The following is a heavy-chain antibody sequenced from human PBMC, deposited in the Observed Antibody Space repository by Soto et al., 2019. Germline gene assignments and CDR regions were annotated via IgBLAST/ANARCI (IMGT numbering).Heavy chain of an antibody. Sequence: QVQLVQSGAEVKKPGSSVKVSCKASGGTFSSYAISWVRQAPGQGLEWMGGIIPIFGTANYAQKFQGRVTITADESTSTAYRELSSLRSEDTAVYYCARGGTYYYDSSGYYDAFDIWGQGTMVTVSS. CDR3: ARGGTYYYDSSGYYDAFDI. CDR1: GGTFSSYA. D-gene: IGHD3-22*01. CDR2: IIPIFGTA. J-gene: IGHJ3*02. V-gene: IGHV1-69*01.